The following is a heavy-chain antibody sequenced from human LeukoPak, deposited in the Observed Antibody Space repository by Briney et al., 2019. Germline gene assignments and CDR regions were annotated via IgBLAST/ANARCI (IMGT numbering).Heavy chain of an antibody. V-gene: IGHV3-23*01. CDR2: ISGSGGGT. Sequence: TGGSLRLSCAASEFTFSNYAMKWVRQAPGKGLEWVSAISGSGGGTYYADSVKGRFTISRDNSKNTLYLQMNSLRAEDTAVYFCVASSCGGDCYSGLDNWGQATLVTVSS. D-gene: IGHD2-21*02. J-gene: IGHJ4*01. CDR3: VASSCGGDCYSGLDN. CDR1: EFTFSNYA.